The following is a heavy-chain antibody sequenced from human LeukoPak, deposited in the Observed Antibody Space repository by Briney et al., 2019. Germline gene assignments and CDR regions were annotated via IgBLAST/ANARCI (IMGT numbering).Heavy chain of an antibody. CDR3: ARQSVVAATTVDY. CDR2: IYPGDSDT. Sequence: GESLKISCKGSGYSFTCYWIGWVRQMPGKGLEWMGIIYPGDSDTRYSPSFQGQVTISADKSISTAYLQWSSLKASDTAMYYCARQSVVAATTVDYWGQGTLVTVSS. CDR1: GYSFTCYW. J-gene: IGHJ4*02. V-gene: IGHV5-51*01. D-gene: IGHD2-15*01.